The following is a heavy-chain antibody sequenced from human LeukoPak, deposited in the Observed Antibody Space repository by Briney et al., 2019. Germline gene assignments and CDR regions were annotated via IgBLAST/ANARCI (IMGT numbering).Heavy chain of an antibody. CDR2: ISSDGSTT. J-gene: IGHJ3*02. CDR3: AREANSAFDI. D-gene: IGHD4/OR15-4a*01. V-gene: IGHV3-74*01. CDR1: GFTFSSNW. Sequence: QTGGSLRLSCVASGFTFSSNWMHWVRQGPGKGLVWVSRISSDGSTTNYADSVKGRFTISRDNAKNTLYLQMNSLRAEDTAVYYCAREANSAFDIWGQGTMVTVSS.